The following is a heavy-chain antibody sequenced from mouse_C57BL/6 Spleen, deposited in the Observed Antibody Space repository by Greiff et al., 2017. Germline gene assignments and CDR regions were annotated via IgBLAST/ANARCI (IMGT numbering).Heavy chain of an antibody. CDR2: INPSSGYT. CDR1: GYTFTSYT. D-gene: IGHD1-1*01. CDR3: ASADYYGSRGYAMDY. V-gene: IGHV1-4*01. Sequence: QVQLKQSGAELARPGASVKMSCKASGYTFTSYTMHWVKQRPGQGLEWIGYINPSSGYTKYNQKFKDKATLTADKSSSTAYMQLSSLTSEDSAVYYCASADYYGSRGYAMDYWGQGTSVTVSS. J-gene: IGHJ4*01.